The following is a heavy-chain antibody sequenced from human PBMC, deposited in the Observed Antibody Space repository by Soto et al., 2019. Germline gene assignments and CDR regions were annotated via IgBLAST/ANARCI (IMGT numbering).Heavy chain of an antibody. CDR1: GFTFSSYA. Sequence: GWSLRLSCSASGFTFSSYAMHWVRQAPGKGLEYVSAISSNGGSTYYADSVKGRFTISRDNSKNTLYLQMSSLRAEDTAVYYCVKAELYSSSSEIRNWGQGTLVTVSS. J-gene: IGHJ4*02. V-gene: IGHV3-64D*06. D-gene: IGHD6-6*01. CDR3: VKAELYSSSSEIRN. CDR2: ISSNGGST.